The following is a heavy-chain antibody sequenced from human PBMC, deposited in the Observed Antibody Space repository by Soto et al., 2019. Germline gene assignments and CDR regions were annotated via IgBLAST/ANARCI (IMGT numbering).Heavy chain of an antibody. V-gene: IGHV3-21*01. J-gene: IGHJ3*02. Sequence: PGGSLRLSCAASGFTFSSYSMNWVRQAPGKGLEWVSSISSSSSYIYYADSVKGRFTISRDNAKNSLYLQMNSLRAEDTAVYYCARDSQNYGGHPRHDAFDIWGKGTMVTVSS. CDR1: GFTFSSYS. D-gene: IGHD4-17*01. CDR3: ARDSQNYGGHPRHDAFDI. CDR2: ISSSSSYI.